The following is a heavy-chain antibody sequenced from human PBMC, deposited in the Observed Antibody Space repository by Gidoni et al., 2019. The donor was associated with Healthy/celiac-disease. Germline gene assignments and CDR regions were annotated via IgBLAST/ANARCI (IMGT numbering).Heavy chain of an antibody. J-gene: IGHJ4*02. CDR1: GCTFSSYA. D-gene: IGHD5-18*01. Sequence: EVQLVESGGGVVQPGGSLRLSWAASGCTFSSYAMSWVRQAPGKGLDWVSAISGSGGSTYYADSVKGRFTISRDNSKNPLYLQMNSLRAEDTAVYYCAKSGTAMVPYYFDYWGQGTLVTVSS. V-gene: IGHV3-23*04. CDR3: AKSGTAMVPYYFDY. CDR2: ISGSGGST.